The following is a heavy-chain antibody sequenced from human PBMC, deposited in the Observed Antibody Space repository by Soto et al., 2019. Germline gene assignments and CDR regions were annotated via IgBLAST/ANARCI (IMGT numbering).Heavy chain of an antibody. J-gene: IGHJ4*02. D-gene: IGHD6-13*01. Sequence: GGSLRLSCAASGFTVSGNYMSWVRQAPGKGLEWVSVIYSGGSTYYADSVKGRFTISRDNSKNTLYLQMNSLRAEDTAVYYCASSYSSSFGYYWGQGTLVTVSS. CDR2: IYSGGST. CDR3: ASSYSSSFGYY. CDR1: GFTVSGNY. V-gene: IGHV3-53*01.